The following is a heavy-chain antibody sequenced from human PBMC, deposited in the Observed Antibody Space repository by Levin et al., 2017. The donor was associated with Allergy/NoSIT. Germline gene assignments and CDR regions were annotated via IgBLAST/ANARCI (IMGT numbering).Heavy chain of an antibody. CDR2: ISHDGSKT. CDR3: ARDPIVLWFGEGIGAMDV. Sequence: GESLKISCAAFGFTFNRHPMHWVRQTPGKGLEWVAVISHDGSKTNYADSVKGRFTISRDNTKNTVSLQMNTLRHEDSAVYYCARDPIVLWFGEGIGAMDVWGQGTTVTVSS. CDR1: GFTFNRHP. J-gene: IGHJ6*02. D-gene: IGHD3-10*01. V-gene: IGHV3-30-3*01.